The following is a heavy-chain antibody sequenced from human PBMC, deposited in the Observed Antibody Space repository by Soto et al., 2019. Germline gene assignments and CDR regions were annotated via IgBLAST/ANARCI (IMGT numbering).Heavy chain of an antibody. CDR3: ARETGDGNDAFDI. D-gene: IGHD3-16*01. V-gene: IGHV3-21*01. Sequence: EVQLVESGGGLVKPGGSLRLSCAASGFTFSSDSMNWVRQAPGKGLEWVSSISSSSSYIYYADSVKGRFTISRDNAKNSLNLQMNGLRAEDTAVYYCARETGDGNDAFDIWGQGTMVTVSS. CDR2: ISSSSSYI. J-gene: IGHJ3*02. CDR1: GFTFSSDS.